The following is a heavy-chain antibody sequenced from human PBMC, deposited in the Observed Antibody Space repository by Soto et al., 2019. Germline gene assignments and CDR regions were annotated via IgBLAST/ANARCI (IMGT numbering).Heavy chain of an antibody. CDR3: ARAVKTVILPGHNAFDI. CDR2: IYYSGST. CDR1: GGSISSYY. Sequence: LSLTCTVSGGSISSYYWSWIRQPPGKGLEWIGYIYYSGSTNYNPSLKSRVTISVDTSKNQFSLKLSSVTAADTAVYYCARAVKTVILPGHNAFDIWGPRTMVTVSS. J-gene: IGHJ3*02. V-gene: IGHV4-59*01. D-gene: IGHD2-21*01.